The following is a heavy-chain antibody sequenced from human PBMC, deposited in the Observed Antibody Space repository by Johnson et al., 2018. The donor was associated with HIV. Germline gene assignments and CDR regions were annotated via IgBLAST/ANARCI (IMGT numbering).Heavy chain of an antibody. V-gene: IGHV3-30-3*01. CDR1: GFTFSSYA. D-gene: IGHD1-26*01. J-gene: IGHJ3*02. Sequence: QVQLVESGGVVVQPGGSLRLSCAASGFTFSSYAMHWVRQAPGQGLEWLAVISHDGSTKYYADPVQGRFTIARDNAKISLYLQMNSLRAEDTAVYYCAARGWELQPDAFDIWGQGTMVTVSS. CDR2: ISHDGSTK. CDR3: AARGWELQPDAFDI.